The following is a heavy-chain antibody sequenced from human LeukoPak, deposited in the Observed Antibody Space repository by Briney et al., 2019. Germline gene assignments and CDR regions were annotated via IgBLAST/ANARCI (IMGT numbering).Heavy chain of an antibody. V-gene: IGHV1-69*04. J-gene: IGHJ5*02. CDR2: IIPILGIA. Sequence: SVKVSCKASGGTFSSYAISWVRQAPGQGLEWMGRIIPILGIANYAQKFQGRVTITADKSTSTAYMELSSLRSEDTAAYYCASGGYYYDSSGYTFNWFDPWGQGTLVTVSS. CDR1: GGTFSSYA. CDR3: ASGGYYYDSSGYTFNWFDP. D-gene: IGHD3-22*01.